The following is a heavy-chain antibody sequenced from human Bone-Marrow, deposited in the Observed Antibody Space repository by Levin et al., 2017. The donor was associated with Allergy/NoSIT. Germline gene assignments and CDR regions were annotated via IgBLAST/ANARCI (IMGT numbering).Heavy chain of an antibody. CDR1: GFTFSSYS. D-gene: IGHD2-2*01. V-gene: IGHV3-21*01. Sequence: GGSLRLSCAASGFTFSSYSMNWVRQAPGKGLEWVSSISSSSSYIYYADSVKGRFTISRDNAKNSLYLQMNSLRAEDTAVYYCARNPPSRRGYGMDVWGQGTTVTVSS. CDR2: ISSSSSYI. J-gene: IGHJ6*02. CDR3: ARNPPSRRGYGMDV.